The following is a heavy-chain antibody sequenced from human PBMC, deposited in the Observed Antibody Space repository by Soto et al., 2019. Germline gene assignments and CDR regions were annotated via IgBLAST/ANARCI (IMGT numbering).Heavy chain of an antibody. CDR1: GGSFSGYY. CDR3: ARGIRYSSSFFSP. J-gene: IGHJ5*02. D-gene: IGHD6-6*01. Sequence: LSLTCAVYGGSFSGYYWSWIRQPPGKGLEWIGEINHSGSTNYNPSLKSRVTISVDTSKNQFSLKLSSVTAADTAVYYCARGIRYSSSFFSPWGQGTLVTVSS. CDR2: INHSGST. V-gene: IGHV4-34*01.